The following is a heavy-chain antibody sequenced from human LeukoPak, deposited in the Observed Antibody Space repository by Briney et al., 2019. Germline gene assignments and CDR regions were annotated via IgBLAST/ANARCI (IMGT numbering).Heavy chain of an antibody. D-gene: IGHD2-2*01. CDR3: ARDERRACSGTTCYFNWFDT. CDR1: GDSVSSDNAA. CDR2: TYYRSKYYH. V-gene: IGHV6-1*01. J-gene: IGHJ5*02. Sequence: SQTLSLTSAISGDSVSSDNAAWNWIRHSPSRGLEWLGRTYYRSKYYHDYAVSVKIRITINPDTPKNQISLQLNSLTPEDTAVYYCARDERRACSGTTCYFNWFDTWGPGTLVTVSS.